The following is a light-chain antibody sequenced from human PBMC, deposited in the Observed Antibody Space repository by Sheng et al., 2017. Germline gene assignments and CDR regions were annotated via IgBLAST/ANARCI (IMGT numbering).Light chain of an antibody. Sequence: EIVLTQSPGTLSLSPGDRATLSCRASQSLNCDCLAWYQQRPGQAPRLLIYGASNRATGIPDRFSGSGSATDSTLTISRLEPEDFAVYFCQQYGSSPGTFGQGTKLEIK. CDR2: GAS. CDR3: QQYGSSPGT. V-gene: IGKV3-20*01. J-gene: IGKJ2*01. CDR1: QSLNCDC.